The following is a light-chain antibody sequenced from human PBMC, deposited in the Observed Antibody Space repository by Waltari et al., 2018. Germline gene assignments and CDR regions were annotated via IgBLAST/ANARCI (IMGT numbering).Light chain of an antibody. Sequence: DSVMTQSPDSLALSLGERATINCQSSQSVLYSSNNKNYLAWYQQKPGQPHKLLIYWASSRQSGVPDRFSGSGSGTDFTLTISSLQAEDVAVYYCQQYYSTPRFFGGGTKVEIK. CDR2: WAS. CDR3: QQYYSTPRF. CDR1: QSVLYSSNNKNY. J-gene: IGKJ4*01. V-gene: IGKV4-1*01.